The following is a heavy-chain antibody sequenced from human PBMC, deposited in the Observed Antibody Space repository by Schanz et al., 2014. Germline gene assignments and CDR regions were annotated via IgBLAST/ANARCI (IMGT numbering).Heavy chain of an antibody. CDR1: GITFSDYA. Sequence: EVQLLESGGALEQPGGSLRLSCAASGITFSDYAMSWVRQAPGKGLEWVSTIASGGSHTFYADSVTGRFTISGDNSKNTLFLQMNSLRVEDTAIYYCAKGQLLSYYFDYWGQGALVTVSS. D-gene: IGHD2-21*01. V-gene: IGHV3-23*01. CDR2: IASGGSHT. CDR3: AKGQLLSYYFDY. J-gene: IGHJ4*02.